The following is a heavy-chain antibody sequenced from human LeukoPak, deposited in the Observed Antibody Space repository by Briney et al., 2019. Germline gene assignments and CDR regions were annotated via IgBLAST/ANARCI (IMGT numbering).Heavy chain of an antibody. CDR3: ARVATPDVSSPLDF. CDR2: IFSRGGA. J-gene: IGHJ4*02. V-gene: IGHV4-4*07. CDR1: GGSITGFF. Sequence: SETLSLTCAVSGGSITGFFWTWIRQPAGEGLQYIGRIFSRGGANYNPSLQSRVAMSVDTSQNLFSLKLTSVTAADTAVYFCARVATPDVSSPLDFWGQGVLVTVSS. D-gene: IGHD6-19*01.